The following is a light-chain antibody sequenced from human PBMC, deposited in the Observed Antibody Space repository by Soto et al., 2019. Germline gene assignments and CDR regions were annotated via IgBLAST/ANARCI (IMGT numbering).Light chain of an antibody. CDR3: QQFNGFPT. Sequence: AIQLTQSPSSLSASVGDTVTITCRASQGISNALAWYQQIPGKPPKLLIYDASTLESGVPSRFSGSGSGTDFTLTISSLQPGDVATYYCQQFNGFPTFGQGTRLEI. V-gene: IGKV1-13*02. J-gene: IGKJ5*01. CDR2: DAS. CDR1: QGISNA.